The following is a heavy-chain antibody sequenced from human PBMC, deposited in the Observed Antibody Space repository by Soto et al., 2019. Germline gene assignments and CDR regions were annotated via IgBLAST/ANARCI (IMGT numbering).Heavy chain of an antibody. CDR3: ARGKLELRKRTGKFDY. V-gene: IGHV4-61*01. CDR1: GGSISAGSYY. Sequence: SETLSLTCTVSGGSISAGSYYWSWIRQSPGKGLEWIGFIYYTGTTNYNPSLKSRVTISVDTSKNQFSLKLSSVTAADTAVYYCARGKLELRKRTGKFDYWGQGTLVTVSS. J-gene: IGHJ4*02. CDR2: IYYTGTT. D-gene: IGHD1-7*01.